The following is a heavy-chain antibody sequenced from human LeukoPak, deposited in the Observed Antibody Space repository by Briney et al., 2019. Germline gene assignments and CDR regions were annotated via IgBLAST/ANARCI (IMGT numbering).Heavy chain of an antibody. J-gene: IGHJ4*02. CDR2: INPNSGGT. V-gene: IGHV1-2*06. CDR1: GYTFTGYY. CDR3: AREPLDSSSWSYYFDY. Sequence: ASVKVSCKASGYTFTGYYMHWVLQAPGQGLEWMGRINPNSGGTNYAQKFQGRVTMTRDTSISTAYMDLSRLRSDDTAVYHCAREPLDSSSWSYYFDYWGQGTLVTVSS. D-gene: IGHD6-13*01.